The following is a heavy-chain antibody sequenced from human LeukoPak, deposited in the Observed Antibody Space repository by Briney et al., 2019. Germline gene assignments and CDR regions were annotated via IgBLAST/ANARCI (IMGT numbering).Heavy chain of an antibody. CDR3: ARGQMWYYYGSGTFDY. CDR1: GGSISSSSYY. J-gene: IGHJ4*02. Sequence: SETLSLTCTVSGGSISSSSYYWGWIRQPPGKGLEWIGSIYYSGSTYYNPSLKSRVTISVDTSKNQFSLKLSSVTAADTAVYYCARGQMWYYYGSGTFDYWGQGTLVTVSS. D-gene: IGHD3-10*01. CDR2: IYYSGST. V-gene: IGHV4-39*02.